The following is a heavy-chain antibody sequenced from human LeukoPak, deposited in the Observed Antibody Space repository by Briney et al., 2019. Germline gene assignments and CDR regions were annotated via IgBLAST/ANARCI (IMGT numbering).Heavy chain of an antibody. Sequence: KSSETLSLTRTVSGGSISSYYWSWIRQPPVKGLEWIGCIYSSGSTNYNPSLKSRVTISVDTAKNQFSLKLSSVTAADTAVYYCARSTPILQYSGNYQSGAIDIWGQGTMVTVSS. D-gene: IGHD1-26*01. CDR3: ARSTPILQYSGNYQSGAIDI. J-gene: IGHJ3*02. CDR1: GGSISSYY. V-gene: IGHV4-59*01. CDR2: IYSSGST.